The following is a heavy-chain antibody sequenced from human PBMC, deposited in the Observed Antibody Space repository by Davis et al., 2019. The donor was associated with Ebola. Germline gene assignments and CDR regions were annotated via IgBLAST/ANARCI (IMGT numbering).Heavy chain of an antibody. J-gene: IGHJ6*02. CDR3: ARGGRFTVHETLGYYYYYGMDV. V-gene: IGHV4-39*07. Sequence: SETLSLTCTVSGRSISRSNYYWGWIRQPPGKGLEWIGSIYHSGSTYYNPSLKSRVTISVDTSKNQFSLKLSSVTAADTAVYYCARGGRFTVHETLGYYYYYGMDVWGQGTTVTVSS. CDR1: GRSISRSNYY. D-gene: IGHD4-11*01. CDR2: IYHSGST.